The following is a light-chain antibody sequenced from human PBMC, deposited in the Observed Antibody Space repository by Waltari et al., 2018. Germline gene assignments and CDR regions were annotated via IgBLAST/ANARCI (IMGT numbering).Light chain of an antibody. Sequence: SYELTQPPSVSVSPGQTANINCSGAKLGDKYACWYQQKPGQSPVVVLYQDTKRPSGIPERFSGSNSGDTATLTISGTQAMDEADYYCQAWDISTYHVVFGGGTKLTVL. CDR1: KLGDKY. J-gene: IGLJ2*01. V-gene: IGLV3-1*01. CDR2: QDT. CDR3: QAWDISTYHVV.